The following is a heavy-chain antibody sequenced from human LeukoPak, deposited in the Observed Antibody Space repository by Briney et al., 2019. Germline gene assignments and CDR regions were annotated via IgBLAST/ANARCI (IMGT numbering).Heavy chain of an antibody. J-gene: IGHJ4*02. CDR3: ARDRGRPYYFDY. CDR1: GGSISNYY. CDR2: IYYSGST. V-gene: IGHV4-59*01. Sequence: SETLSLTCTVSGGSISNYYWSWIRQPPGKGLEWIGYIYYSGSTNYNPSLKSRVTISIDTSKNQFSLKLSSVTAADTAVYYCARDRGRPYYFDYWGQGTLVTVSS.